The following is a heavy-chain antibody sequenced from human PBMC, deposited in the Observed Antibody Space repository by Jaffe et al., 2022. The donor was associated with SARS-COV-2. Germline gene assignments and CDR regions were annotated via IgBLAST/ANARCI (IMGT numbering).Heavy chain of an antibody. J-gene: IGHJ3*02. CDR1: GFTFSNFW. CDR2: IRQDGRET. D-gene: IGHD1-1*01. V-gene: IGHV3-7*03. Sequence: EVQLVESGGGLVQPGGSLRLSCAVSGFTFSNFWMSWVRQAPGKGLEWVANIRQDGRETYYANSVKGRFTISRDNAKNSFFLQMNSLRAEDTALYYCTKDNWSQKGIDGFDIWGQGTMVTVSS. CDR3: TKDNWSQKGIDGFDI.